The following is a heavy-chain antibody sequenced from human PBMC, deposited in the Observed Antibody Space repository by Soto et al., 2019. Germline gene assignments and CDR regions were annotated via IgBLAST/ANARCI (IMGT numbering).Heavy chain of an antibody. V-gene: IGHV3-48*01. CDR3: ARRTPDYYYYYMDV. Sequence: GGSLRLSCAASGFTFSSYSMTWVRQAPGKGLEWVSYISSSSSTIYYADSVKGRFTISRDNAKNSLYLQMNSLRAEDTAVYYCARRTPDYYYYYMDVWGKGTTVTVSS. CDR2: ISSSSSTI. CDR1: GFTFSSYS. J-gene: IGHJ6*03.